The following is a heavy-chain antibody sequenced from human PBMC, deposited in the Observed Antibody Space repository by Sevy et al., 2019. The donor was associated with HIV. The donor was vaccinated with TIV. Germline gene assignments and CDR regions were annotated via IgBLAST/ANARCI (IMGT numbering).Heavy chain of an antibody. CDR2: IYYSGST. Sequence: SETLSLTCTVSGGSISSSSYYWGWIRQPPGKGLEWIGSIYYSGSTYYNPSLKSRVTISVDTSKNQFALKLSFVTAADTAVYYCARFYSSSWEIDYWGQGTLVTVSS. D-gene: IGHD6-13*01. V-gene: IGHV4-39*01. CDR1: GGSISSSSYY. J-gene: IGHJ4*02. CDR3: ARFYSSSWEIDY.